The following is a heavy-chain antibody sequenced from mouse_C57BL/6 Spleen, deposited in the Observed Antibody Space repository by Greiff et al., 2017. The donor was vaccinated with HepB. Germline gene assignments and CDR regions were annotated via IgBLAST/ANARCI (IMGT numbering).Heavy chain of an antibody. V-gene: IGHV14-4*01. CDR1: GFNIKDDY. D-gene: IGHD1-1*01. CDR3: TTRGITTVVPNPFAY. CDR2: IDPENGDT. Sequence: VHVKQSGAELVRPGASVKLSCTASGFNIKDDYMHWVKQRPEQGLEWIGWIDPENGDTEYASKVQGQANITADTSSNTAFLQLSSLTSEDTAFYYCTTRGITTVVPNPFAYWGQGTLVTVSA. J-gene: IGHJ3*01.